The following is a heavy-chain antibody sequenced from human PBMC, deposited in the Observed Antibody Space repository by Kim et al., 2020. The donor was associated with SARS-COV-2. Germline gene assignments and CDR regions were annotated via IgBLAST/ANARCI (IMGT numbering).Heavy chain of an antibody. CDR3: ARELFHVDTAMDSMYNWFDP. D-gene: IGHD5-18*01. CDR2: IYSGGST. CDR1: GFTVSSNY. V-gene: IGHV3-53*01. J-gene: IGHJ5*02. Sequence: GGSLRLSCAASGFTVSSNYMSWVRQAPGKGLEWVSVIYSGGSTYYADSVKGRFTISRDNSKNTLYLQMNSLRAEDTAVYYCARELFHVDTAMDSMYNWFDPWGQGTLVTVSS.